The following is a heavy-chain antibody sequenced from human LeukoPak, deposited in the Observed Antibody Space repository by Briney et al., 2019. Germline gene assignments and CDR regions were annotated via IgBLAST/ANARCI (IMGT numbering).Heavy chain of an antibody. CDR1: GDSISSSNYC. J-gene: IGHJ4*02. Sequence: AETLSLTCVVSGDSISSSNYCWGWIRQPPGKGLVWIRSICRDGHTYDNASLKSRVNTSVDTSKNQFSLSLRSVTAADSAVYNCVRDSYGGYRDFDFWGQGPLVTVSS. CDR3: VRDSYGGYRDFDF. CDR2: ICRDGHT. D-gene: IGHD4-23*01. V-gene: IGHV4-39*01.